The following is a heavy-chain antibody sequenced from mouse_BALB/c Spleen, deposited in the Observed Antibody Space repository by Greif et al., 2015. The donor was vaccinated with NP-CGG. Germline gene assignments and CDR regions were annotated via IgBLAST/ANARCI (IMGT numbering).Heavy chain of an antibody. Sequence: VQLQQSGPRLVQPSQSLSITCTVSGFSLTSYGVHWVRQSPVKGLEWLGVIWRGGSTDYNAAFMSRLSITKDNSKSQVFFKMNSLQADDTAIYYCAKKRYDAEYFDVWGAGTTVTVSS. CDR2: IWRGGST. J-gene: IGHJ1*01. V-gene: IGHV2-5*01. D-gene: IGHD2-3*01. CDR3: AKKRYDAEYFDV. CDR1: GFSLTSYG.